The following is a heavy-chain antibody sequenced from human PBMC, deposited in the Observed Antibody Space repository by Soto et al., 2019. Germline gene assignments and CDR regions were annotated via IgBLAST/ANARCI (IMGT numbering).Heavy chain of an antibody. D-gene: IGHD6-13*01. CDR1: GYSFTSYW. J-gene: IGHJ6*02. CDR2: IDPSDSYT. Sequence: PGESLKISCKGSGYSFTSYWISWVRQMPGKGVEWMGRIDPSDSYTNYSPSFQGHVTISADKSISTAYLQWSSLKASDTAMYYCSSARGLAAAYYYYGMDFWGQGTTVTVSS. V-gene: IGHV5-10-1*01. CDR3: SSARGLAAAYYYYGMDF.